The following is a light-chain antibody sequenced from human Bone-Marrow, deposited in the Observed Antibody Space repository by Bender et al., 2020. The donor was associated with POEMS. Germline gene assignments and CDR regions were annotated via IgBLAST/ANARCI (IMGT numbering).Light chain of an antibody. CDR1: SSDVGSYNL. CDR2: EVS. J-gene: IGLJ3*02. V-gene: IGLV2-23*02. Sequence: QSALTQPASVSGSPGQSITISCTGTSSDVGSYNLVSWYQQHPGKAPKLMIYEVSKRTSGVSNRFSGSKSGNTASLTISGLQSEDEADYYCSTWDDSLNGWVFGGGTTLTVL. CDR3: STWDDSLNGWV.